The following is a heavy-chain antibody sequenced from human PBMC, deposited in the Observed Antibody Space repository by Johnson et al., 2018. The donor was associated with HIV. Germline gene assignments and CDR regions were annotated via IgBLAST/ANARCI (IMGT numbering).Heavy chain of an antibody. CDR3: ARGLRGYSYIDSFDI. V-gene: IGHV3-20*04. Sequence: EVQLVESGGGVVRPGGSLRLSCAASGLTFDNYGVSWVRQAPGKGLEWVSGINWNGGSTGYGDSVKGRFTISRDNAKNSLYLQMNSLRAEDTALYYCARGLRGYSYIDSFDIWGQGTMVTVSS. CDR1: GLTFDNYG. J-gene: IGHJ3*02. CDR2: INWNGGST. D-gene: IGHD5-18*01.